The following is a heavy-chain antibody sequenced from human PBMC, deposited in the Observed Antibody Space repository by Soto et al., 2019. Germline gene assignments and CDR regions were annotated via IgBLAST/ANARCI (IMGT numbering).Heavy chain of an antibody. Sequence: GETLNLSCNGSGYSFTSYSIGWVRQMPGKGLEWMGIIYLGDSDTRYSPSCHGQVTISADKSISTAYLQWGSLKASDTAMYYCARRSVYCSGGSCHGSDAFDIWGQGTMVTVSS. CDR3: ARRSVYCSGGSCHGSDAFDI. CDR2: IYLGDSDT. V-gene: IGHV5-51*01. J-gene: IGHJ3*02. D-gene: IGHD2-15*01. CDR1: GYSFTSYS.